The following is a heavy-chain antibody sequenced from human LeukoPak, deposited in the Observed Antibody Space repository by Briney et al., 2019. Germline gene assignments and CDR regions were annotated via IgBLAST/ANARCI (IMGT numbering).Heavy chain of an antibody. CDR1: GFTFSGSA. J-gene: IGHJ5*02. V-gene: IGHV3-73*01. D-gene: IGHD3-10*01. Sequence: GGSLRLSCAASGFTFSGSAMHWVRQASGKGLEWVGRIRSKANGYATAYAASVKGRFTISRDDSKNTAYLQMNSLKTEDTAVYYCTRTPAMDRTETWFDPWGQGTLVTVSS. CDR3: TRTPAMDRTETWFDP. CDR2: IRSKANGYAT.